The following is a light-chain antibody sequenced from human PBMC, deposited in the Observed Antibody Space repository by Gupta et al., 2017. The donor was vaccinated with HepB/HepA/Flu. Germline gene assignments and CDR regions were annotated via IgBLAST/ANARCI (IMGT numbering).Light chain of an antibody. CDR2: DVS. Sequence: QSSLTQPASVSVSPGQSITISCTGTSSDVGGYNYVSWYQHHPGKAPKLMIYDVSNRPSGVSNRFSGSKSGNTASLTISGLQAEDEADYYCSSYTSSSTLVVFGGGTKLTVL. CDR1: SSDVGGYNY. V-gene: IGLV2-14*03. J-gene: IGLJ2*01. CDR3: SSYTSSSTLVV.